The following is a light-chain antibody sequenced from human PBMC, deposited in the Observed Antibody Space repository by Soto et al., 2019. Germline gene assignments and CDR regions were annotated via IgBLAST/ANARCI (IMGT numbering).Light chain of an antibody. J-gene: IGKJ2*01. CDR3: QQYNNWPYT. Sequence: EIVMTQSPATLSVSPGERATLSCRASQSVGSNLALYQQKPGQAPRLLIYGASTRATGIPARFSGSGSGTEFTLTISSQQSEDSAVYYCQQYNNWPYTFGQGTKLEIK. V-gene: IGKV3-15*01. CDR1: QSVGSN. CDR2: GAS.